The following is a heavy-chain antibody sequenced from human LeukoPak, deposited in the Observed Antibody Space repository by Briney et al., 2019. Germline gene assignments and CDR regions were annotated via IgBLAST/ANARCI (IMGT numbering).Heavy chain of an antibody. V-gene: IGHV1-18*01. CDR1: GYTFTSYG. Sequence: ASVKVSCKASGYTFTSYGISWVRQAPGQGLEWMGWISAYNGNTNYAQKLQGRDTMTTDTSTSTAYMELRSLRSDDTAVYYRARDSRMRYSGYSKIWGQGTLVTVSS. D-gene: IGHD5-12*01. J-gene: IGHJ4*02. CDR2: ISAYNGNT. CDR3: ARDSRMRYSGYSKI.